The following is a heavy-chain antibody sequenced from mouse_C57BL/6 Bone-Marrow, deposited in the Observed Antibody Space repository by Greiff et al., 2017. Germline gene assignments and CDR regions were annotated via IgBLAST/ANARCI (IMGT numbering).Heavy chain of an antibody. CDR3: TRSPRWAWFAY. CDR2: IDPETGGT. CDR1: GYTFTDYE. V-gene: IGHV1-15*01. Sequence: QVQLQQSGAELVRPGASVTLSCKASGYTFTDYEMHWVQQTPVHGLEWIGAIDPETGGTAYNQKFKGKAILTADKSSSTAYMELRSLTSEDSAVYYCTRSPRWAWFAYWGQGTLVTVSA. J-gene: IGHJ3*01. D-gene: IGHD2-3*01.